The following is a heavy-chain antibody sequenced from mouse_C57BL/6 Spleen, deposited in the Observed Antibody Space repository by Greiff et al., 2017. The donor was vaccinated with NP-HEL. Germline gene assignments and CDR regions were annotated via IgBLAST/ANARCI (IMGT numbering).Heavy chain of an antibody. CDR3: AREGAFGNYFDY. Sequence: EVQLQQSGPELVKPGDSVKISCKASGYSFTGYFMNWVMQSHGKSLGWIGRINPYNGDTFYNQKFKGKATLTVDKSSSTAHMELRSLTSEDSAVYYCAREGAFGNYFDYWGQGTLVTVSA. J-gene: IGHJ3*01. CDR1: GYSFTGYF. V-gene: IGHV1-20*01. D-gene: IGHD2-1*01. CDR2: INPYNGDT.